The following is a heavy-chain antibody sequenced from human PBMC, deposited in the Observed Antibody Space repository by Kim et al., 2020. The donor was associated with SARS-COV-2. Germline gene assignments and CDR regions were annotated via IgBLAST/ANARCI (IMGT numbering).Heavy chain of an antibody. Sequence: ASVKVSCKASGYTFTSYDINWVRQATGQGLEWMGWMNPNSGNTGYAQEFQGRVNMNRNNSISPAYMELGSLRSEDQAVDYCARVGEYQCSYYYFYYMGFW. CDR1: GYTFTSYD. CDR3: ARVGEYQCSYYYFYYMGF. D-gene: IGHD2-2*01. V-gene: IGHV1-8*01. CDR2: MNPNSGNT. J-gene: IGHJ6*03.